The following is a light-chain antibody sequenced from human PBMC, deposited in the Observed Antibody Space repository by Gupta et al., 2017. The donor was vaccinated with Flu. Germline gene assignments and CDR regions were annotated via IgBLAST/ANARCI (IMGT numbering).Light chain of an antibody. J-gene: IGLJ3*02. CDR2: GVT. Sequence: QSALTQPASVSGSPGQSISISCTGTSSDVGGYNYVSWYQQHPGQVPKLMIYGVTNRPSGVSDRFSGSKSGNTASLTISGLQAEDEADYYCASYTSSSTLAFGGGTKVTVL. V-gene: IGLV2-14*01. CDR3: ASYTSSSTLA. CDR1: SSDVGGYNY.